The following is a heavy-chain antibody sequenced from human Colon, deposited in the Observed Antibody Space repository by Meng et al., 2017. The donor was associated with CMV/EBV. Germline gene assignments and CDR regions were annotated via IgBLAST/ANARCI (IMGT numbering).Heavy chain of an antibody. J-gene: IGHJ6*02. V-gene: IGHV3-7*01. D-gene: IGHD2-15*01. CDR2: IKEDGTEN. CDR1: GFSFGIYW. Sequence: GESLKISCAASGFSFGIYWMSWVRQAPGKGLEWVANIKEDGTENNYADSVKGRFTISRDNAKNSLYLEMNSLRAEDTAVYYCARDQPGGYCSGFCYYGMGVWGQGTTVTVSS. CDR3: ARDQPGGYCSGFCYYGMGV.